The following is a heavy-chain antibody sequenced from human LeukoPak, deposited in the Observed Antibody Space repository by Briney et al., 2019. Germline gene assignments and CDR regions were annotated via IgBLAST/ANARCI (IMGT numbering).Heavy chain of an antibody. Sequence: EASVTVSCTASGGTFSSYAISWVRQAPGQGLEWMGGIIPIFGTANYAQKFQGRVTITADESTSTAYMELSSLRSEDTAVYYCASAPYYDILTGPDYWGQGTLVTVSS. V-gene: IGHV1-69*13. D-gene: IGHD3-9*01. CDR1: GGTFSSYA. J-gene: IGHJ4*02. CDR3: ASAPYYDILTGPDY. CDR2: IIPIFGTA.